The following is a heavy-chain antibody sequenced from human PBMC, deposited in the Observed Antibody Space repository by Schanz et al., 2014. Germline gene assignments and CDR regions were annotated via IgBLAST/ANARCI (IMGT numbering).Heavy chain of an antibody. J-gene: IGHJ4*02. Sequence: QVQLVQSGTEVKKPGASMKISCKAFGYYFGGFGISWVRQAPGHGFEWMGWIGAFQGNTKYAQKFQDRVPLTSDTSASTAYMELRSLRPDDPAVYYCLRANPTQHVVLPDALRYWGQGTLVSVSS. D-gene: IGHD2-2*01. CDR2: IGAFQGNT. CDR3: LRANPTQHVVLPDALRY. V-gene: IGHV1-18*01. CDR1: GYYFGGFG.